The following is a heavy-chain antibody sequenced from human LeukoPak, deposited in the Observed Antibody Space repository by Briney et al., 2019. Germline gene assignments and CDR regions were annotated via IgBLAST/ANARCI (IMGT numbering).Heavy chain of an antibody. J-gene: IGHJ4*02. CDR1: GFTFSSYA. D-gene: IGHD6-13*01. CDR2: ISGSGGST. V-gene: IGHV3-23*01. CDR3: AKRLPYSSSWYYFDY. Sequence: GGSLRLSCAASGFTFSSYAMSWVRQAPGKGLEWVSAISGSGGSTYYADSVKGRFTISRDNSKNTLYLQMNTLRAEDTAVYYCAKRLPYSSSWYYFDYWGQGTLVTVSS.